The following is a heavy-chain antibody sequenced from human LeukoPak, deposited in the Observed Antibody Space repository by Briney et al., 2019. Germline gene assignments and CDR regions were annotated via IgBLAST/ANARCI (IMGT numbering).Heavy chain of an antibody. J-gene: IGHJ4*02. CDR2: IYHSGST. D-gene: IGHD3-10*01. Sequence: SETLSLTCTVSGYSISSGYYWGWIRQPPGKGLEWIGSIYHSGSTYYNPSLKSRVTISVDRSKNQFSLKLSSVTAADTAVYYCARVVSSGSYIDYWGQGTLVTVSS. V-gene: IGHV4-38-2*02. CDR1: GYSISSGYY. CDR3: ARVVSSGSYIDY.